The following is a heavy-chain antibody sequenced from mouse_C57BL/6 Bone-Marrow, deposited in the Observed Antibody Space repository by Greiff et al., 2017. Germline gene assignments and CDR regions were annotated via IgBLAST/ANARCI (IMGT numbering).Heavy chain of an antibody. CDR2: ISSGSSTI. CDR3: ARIYYGPPGAMDY. V-gene: IGHV5-17*01. Sequence: EVKLMESGGGLVKPGGSLKLSCAASGFTFSDYGMHWVRQAPEKGLEWVAYISSGSSTIYYADTVKGRFTISRDNAKNTLFLQMTSLRSEDTAMYYCARIYYGPPGAMDYWGQGTSVTVSS. J-gene: IGHJ4*01. D-gene: IGHD2-1*01. CDR1: GFTFSDYG.